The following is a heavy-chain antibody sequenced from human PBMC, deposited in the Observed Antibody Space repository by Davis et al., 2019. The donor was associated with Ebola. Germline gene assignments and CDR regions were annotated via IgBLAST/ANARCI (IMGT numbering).Heavy chain of an antibody. CDR1: GYTFTSYG. J-gene: IGHJ6*02. Sequence: ASVKVSCKASGYTFTSYGISWVRQAPGQGLEWMGWINAGNGNTKYSQKFQGRVTITRDTSASTAYMELSSLRSEDTAVYYCAGYYYYYGMDVWGQGTTVTVSS. CDR3: AGYYYYYGMDV. V-gene: IGHV1-3*01. CDR2: INAGNGNT.